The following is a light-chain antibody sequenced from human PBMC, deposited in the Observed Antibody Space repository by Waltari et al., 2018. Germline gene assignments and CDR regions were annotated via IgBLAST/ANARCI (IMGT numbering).Light chain of an antibody. CDR2: RNR. J-gene: IGLJ3*02. CDR3: AAWDDRSWV. Sequence: QSVLTQPPSASGTPGQRVTISCSGSSSNIGSNYVYWYQQLPGTAPKLLIYRNRQRPAGVPDRISGSKSGSSASLAISGLRSEDEADYYCAAWDDRSWVFGGGTRLTVL. CDR1: SSNIGSNY. V-gene: IGLV1-47*01.